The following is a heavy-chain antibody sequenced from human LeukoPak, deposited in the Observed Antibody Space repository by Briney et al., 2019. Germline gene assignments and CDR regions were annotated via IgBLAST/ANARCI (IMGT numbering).Heavy chain of an antibody. D-gene: IGHD1-14*01. CDR2: INHSGST. CDR3: ARVSRTSRGAYYYYYYMDV. J-gene: IGHJ6*03. V-gene: IGHV4-34*01. CDR1: GGSFSGYY. Sequence: KPSEALSLTCAVYGGSFSGYYWSWIRQPPGKGLEWIGEINHSGSTNYNPSLKSRVTISVDTSKNQFSLKLSSVTAADTAVYYCARVSRTSRGAYYYYYYMDVWGKGTTVTVSS.